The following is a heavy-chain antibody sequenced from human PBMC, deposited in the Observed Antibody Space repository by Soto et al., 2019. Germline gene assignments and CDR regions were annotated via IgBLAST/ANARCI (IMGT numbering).Heavy chain of an antibody. CDR1: GYTLTELS. D-gene: IGHD6-13*01. CDR2: FDPEDGET. V-gene: IGHV1-24*01. Sequence: ASVKVSCKVSGYTLTELSMHWVRQAPGKGLEWMGGFDPEDGETIYAQKFQGRVTMTEDTSTDTAYMELSSLRSEDTAVYYCATIIAAAGSFDYWGQGTLVTVS. CDR3: ATIIAAAGSFDY. J-gene: IGHJ4*02.